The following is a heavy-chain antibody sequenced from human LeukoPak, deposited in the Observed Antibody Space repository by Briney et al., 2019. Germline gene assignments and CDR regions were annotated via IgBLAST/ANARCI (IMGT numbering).Heavy chain of an antibody. CDR3: AKSIAARPGYFDY. D-gene: IGHD6-6*01. CDR1: GYTFSSYG. J-gene: IGHJ4*02. V-gene: IGHV1-2*02. CDR2: INPNSGGT. Sequence: ASVKVSCKASGYTFSSYGISWVRQAPGQGLEWMGWINPNSGGTNYAQKFQGRVTMTRDTSISTAYMELSRLRSDDTAVYYCAKSIAARPGYFDYWGQGTLVTVSS.